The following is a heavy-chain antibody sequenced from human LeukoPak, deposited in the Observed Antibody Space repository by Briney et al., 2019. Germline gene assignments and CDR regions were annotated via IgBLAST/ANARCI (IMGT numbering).Heavy chain of an antibody. D-gene: IGHD6-19*01. Sequence: GGSLRLSCAASGFTFDDYAMHWVRQAPGKGLEWVSGISWNSGSIGYADSVKGRFTISRDNSKNTLYLQMNSLRVEDTAVYYCAKWRLVPRDPFDYWGQGTLVTVSS. V-gene: IGHV3-9*01. CDR1: GFTFDDYA. CDR3: AKWRLVPRDPFDY. CDR2: ISWNSGSI. J-gene: IGHJ4*02.